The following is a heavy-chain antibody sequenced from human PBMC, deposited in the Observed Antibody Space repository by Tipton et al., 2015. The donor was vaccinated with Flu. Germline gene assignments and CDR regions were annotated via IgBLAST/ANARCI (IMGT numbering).Heavy chain of an antibody. D-gene: IGHD1-14*01. CDR1: GGSVSGYY. CDR2: IFYSGSA. J-gene: IGHJ4*02. Sequence: TLSLTCTVSGGSVSGYYWTWIRQPPGKGLQCIGYIFYSGSANYDAPLKSRVTISVDKSKNQFSLKLSSVTAADTTVYYCARPGVAEYYFDYWGQGTLVTVSS. CDR3: ARPGVAEYYFDY. V-gene: IGHV4-59*02.